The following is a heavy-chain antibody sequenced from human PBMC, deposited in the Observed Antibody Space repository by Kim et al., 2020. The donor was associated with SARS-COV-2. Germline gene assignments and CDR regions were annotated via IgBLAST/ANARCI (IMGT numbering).Heavy chain of an antibody. CDR2: SNK. D-gene: IGHD3-10*01. Sequence: SNKYYADAVTGRFTISRNKSKNTLYMQMNSLIAEDTAVYYCASCGGDFDYWGQGTLVTVSS. J-gene: IGHJ4*02. V-gene: IGHV3-33*01. CDR3: ASCGGDFDY.